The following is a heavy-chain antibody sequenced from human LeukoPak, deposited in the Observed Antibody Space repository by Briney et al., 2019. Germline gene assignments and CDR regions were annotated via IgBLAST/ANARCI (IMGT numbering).Heavy chain of an antibody. J-gene: IGHJ4*02. CDR3: VNYYDSSDYQQPNHFDY. CDR2: IYTSGST. D-gene: IGHD3-22*01. CDR1: AGSISSYY. V-gene: IGHV4-4*07. Sequence: SETLSLTCTVSAGSISSYYWSWIRQPAGKGLEWIGRIYTSGSTNYNPSLKSRVTMSVDTSKNQFSLKLSSVTAADTAVYYCVNYYDSSDYQQPNHFDYWGQGTLVTVSS.